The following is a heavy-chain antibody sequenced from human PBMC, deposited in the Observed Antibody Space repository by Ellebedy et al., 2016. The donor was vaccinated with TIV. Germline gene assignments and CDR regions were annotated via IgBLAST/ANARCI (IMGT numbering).Heavy chain of an antibody. J-gene: IGHJ6*02. CDR2: ISAYNGNT. CDR1: GYTFTSYG. V-gene: IGHV1-18*01. Sequence: ASVKVSXXASGYTFTSYGISWVRQAPGQGLEWMGWISAYNGNTNYAQKLQGRVTMTTDTSTSTAYMELRSLRSDDTAVYYCARARRGIVATILSGYGMDVWGQGTTVTVSS. D-gene: IGHD5-12*01. CDR3: ARARRGIVATILSGYGMDV.